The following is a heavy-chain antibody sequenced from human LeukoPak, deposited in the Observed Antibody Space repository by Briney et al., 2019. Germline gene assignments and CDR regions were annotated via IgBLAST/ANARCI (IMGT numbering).Heavy chain of an antibody. J-gene: IGHJ4*02. D-gene: IGHD1-26*01. CDR3: ARESYGKGYI. V-gene: IGHV4-59*01. CDR2: IYYSGST. Sequence: PSETLSLTCTVSGSSISSYYWSWIRQPPGKRLEWIGYIYYSGSTNYNPSLKSRVTISVDTSKNQFSLKLSSVTAADTAVYYCARESYGKGYIWGQGTLVTVSS. CDR1: GSSISSYY.